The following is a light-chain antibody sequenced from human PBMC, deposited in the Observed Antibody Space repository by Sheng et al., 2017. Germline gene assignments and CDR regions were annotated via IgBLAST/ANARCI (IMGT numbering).Light chain of an antibody. CDR2: DSS. CDR1: QGISNY. Sequence: DIQLTQSPSSLSASVGDRVTITCRASQGISNYLAWYXQKPGKAPNLLIYDSSTLQSGVPPRFSGSRSGTDFTLTISTLQPEDVATYYCQKYDDAPLTFGGGTKVEIK. J-gene: IGKJ4*01. CDR3: QKYDDAPLT. V-gene: IGKV1-27*01.